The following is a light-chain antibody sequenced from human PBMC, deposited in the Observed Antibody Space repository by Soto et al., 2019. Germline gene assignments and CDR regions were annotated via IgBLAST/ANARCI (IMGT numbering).Light chain of an antibody. V-gene: IGKV1D-16*01. J-gene: IGKJ4*01. CDR3: QQYDSNPLT. CDR2: GAS. Sequence: DIQMTQSPSSLSASVGDRVTITCRASQGSSSWLAWYQQKPGKAPKSLIYGASSLQGGVPSRFSVSGSVTDFTPTISSLQPDDFATYYCQQYDSNPLTFGGGTKVEIK. CDR1: QGSSSW.